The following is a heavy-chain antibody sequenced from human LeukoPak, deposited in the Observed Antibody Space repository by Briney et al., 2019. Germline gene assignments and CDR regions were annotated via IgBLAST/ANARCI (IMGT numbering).Heavy chain of an antibody. J-gene: IGHJ4*02. CDR1: GVTFSSCG. CDR2: IKQDGSEK. D-gene: IGHD6-19*01. Sequence: PGGSRRRSCAASGVTFSSCGMSSVRQAPRKWLEWVANIKQDGSEKYYVDSVKGRFTISRDNAKNSLYLQMKSLRAEDTAVYYCAREPGIAVAEHFDYWGQGTLVTASS. V-gene: IGHV3-7*01. CDR3: AREPGIAVAEHFDY.